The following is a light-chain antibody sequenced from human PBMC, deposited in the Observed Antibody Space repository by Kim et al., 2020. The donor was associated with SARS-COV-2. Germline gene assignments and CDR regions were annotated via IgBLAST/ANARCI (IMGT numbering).Light chain of an antibody. CDR3: QVWDSSSDHPGV. CDR2: FDS. V-gene: IGLV3-21*04. J-gene: IGLJ3*02. CDR1: NIVSKS. Sequence: PGQTARITCGGNNIVSKSVHWYQQKPGQAPVVVIYFDSDRPSGIPERFSGSNSGNTATLTISRVEAGDEADYYCQVWDSSSDHPGVFGGGTQLTVL.